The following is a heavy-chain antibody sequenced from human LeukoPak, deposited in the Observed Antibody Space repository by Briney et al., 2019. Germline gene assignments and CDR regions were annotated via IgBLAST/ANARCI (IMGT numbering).Heavy chain of an antibody. CDR3: ARGPYGSGSYWVDY. D-gene: IGHD3-10*01. J-gene: IGHJ4*02. Sequence: GGSLRFSCAASGFTVSSNYMSWVRQAPGKGLEWVSVIYSGGSTYYADSVKGRFTISRDNSKNTLYLQMNSLRAEDTAVYYCARGPYGSGSYWVDYWGQGTLVTVSS. CDR1: GFTVSSNY. V-gene: IGHV3-53*01. CDR2: IYSGGST.